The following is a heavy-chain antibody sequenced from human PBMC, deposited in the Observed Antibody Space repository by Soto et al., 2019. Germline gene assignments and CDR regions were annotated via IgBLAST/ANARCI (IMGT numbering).Heavy chain of an antibody. CDR3: TKLTHNNSPQYYFDY. V-gene: IGHV3-23*01. Sequence: GGSLRLSCAASGFSFSSYAMRWVRQAPGKGLEWVSAISGGGGITYYADSVKGRFTISRDNSKNTLYLQMNSLRAEDTAVYYFTKLTHNNSPQYYFDYDSHGNLGTVS. CDR2: ISGGGGIT. D-gene: IGHD1-1*01. J-gene: IGHJ4*01. CDR1: GFSFSSYA.